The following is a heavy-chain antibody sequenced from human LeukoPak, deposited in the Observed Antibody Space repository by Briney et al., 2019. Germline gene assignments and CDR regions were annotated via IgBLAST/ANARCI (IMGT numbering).Heavy chain of an antibody. J-gene: IGHJ5*02. D-gene: IGHD6-19*01. CDR1: GGSISSYY. Sequence: PSETLSLTCTVSGGSISSYYWSWVRQPPGKGLEWIGYIYYSGSTNYNPSLKSRVTISVDTSKNQFSLKLSSVTAADTAVYYCARDGSGWSGGDWFDPWGQGTLVTVSS. CDR2: IYYSGST. V-gene: IGHV4-59*01. CDR3: ARDGSGWSGGDWFDP.